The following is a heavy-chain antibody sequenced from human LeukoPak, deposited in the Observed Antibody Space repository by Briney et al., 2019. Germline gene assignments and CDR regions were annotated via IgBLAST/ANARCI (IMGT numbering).Heavy chain of an antibody. CDR1: GFTFSNFA. CDR3: AREDMTTVTTRWAFDI. CDR2: ISYDGSIK. V-gene: IGHV3-30*04. Sequence: GGPLRLSCAASGFTFSNFAMHWVPQAPGKGLERLAVISYDGSIKYYADSVKGRFPISRDNSKNTLYLQMNSLRAEDTAVYYCAREDMTTVTTRWAFDIWGQGSMVTVSS. J-gene: IGHJ3*02. D-gene: IGHD4-17*01.